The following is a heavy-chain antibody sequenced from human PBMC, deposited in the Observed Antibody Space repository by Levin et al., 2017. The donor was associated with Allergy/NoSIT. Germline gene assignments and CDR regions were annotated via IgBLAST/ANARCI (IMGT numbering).Heavy chain of an antibody. J-gene: IGHJ6*02. CDR3: ARDRVVPGGSDHYYYGRDV. CDR2: IHYSGST. Sequence: SQTLSLTCTVSGGSVSSGSHHWSWIRQTPGKGLEWIGCIHYSGSTKYNPSLKSRGAVSLDTSKSQFTVRLSSVTAADTAVYFCARDRVVPGGSDHYYYGRDVWGPGTTV. D-gene: IGHD2-2*01. CDR1: GGSVSSGSHH. V-gene: IGHV4-61*01.